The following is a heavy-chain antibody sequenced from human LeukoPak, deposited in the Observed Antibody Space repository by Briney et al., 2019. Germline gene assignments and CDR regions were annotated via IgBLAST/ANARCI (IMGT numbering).Heavy chain of an antibody. D-gene: IGHD2-2*01. J-gene: IGHJ4*02. CDR3: AKGPVVTAATYYFGY. V-gene: IGHV3-23*01. CDR1: GFTFNTYA. CDR2: ISGSGGSA. Sequence: GGSLRLSCAASGFTFNTYAKTWVRQAPGKGLEWVSAISGSGGSAFYADSVKGRFTISRDNSKSTLYLQMTSLRAEDTAVYYCAKGPVVTAATYYFGYWGQGTLVTVSS.